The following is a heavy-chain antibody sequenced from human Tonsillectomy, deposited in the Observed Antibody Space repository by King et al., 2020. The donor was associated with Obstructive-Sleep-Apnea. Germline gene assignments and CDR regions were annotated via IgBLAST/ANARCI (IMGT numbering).Heavy chain of an antibody. CDR2: IYYSGST. CDR1: CGSIRSYY. CDR3: ARARFGVVTGVDY. Sequence: VQLQESGPGLVKPSETLSLTCTVSCGSIRSYYWSWIGQPPGKGLEGVVDIYYSGSTNYNPSLKSQVTISVDTSKNQFSLKLISVTAADTAVYYCARARFGVVTGVDYWGQGTLVTVSS. V-gene: IGHV4-59*01. J-gene: IGHJ4*02. D-gene: IGHD3-3*01.